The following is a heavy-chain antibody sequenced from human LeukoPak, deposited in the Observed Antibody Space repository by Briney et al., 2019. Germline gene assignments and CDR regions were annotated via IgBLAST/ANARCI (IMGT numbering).Heavy chain of an antibody. D-gene: IGHD5-18*01. CDR2: IRYDGNNK. V-gene: IGHV3-30*02. Sequence: GGSLRLSCAASGFTFDDYAMHWVRQAPGKGLECVAFIRYDGNNKYYADSVKGRFTISRDNSKNTLYLQMNSLRAEDTAVYYCARDSVDTAMVFDYWGQETLVTVSS. J-gene: IGHJ4*02. CDR1: GFTFDDYA. CDR3: ARDSVDTAMVFDY.